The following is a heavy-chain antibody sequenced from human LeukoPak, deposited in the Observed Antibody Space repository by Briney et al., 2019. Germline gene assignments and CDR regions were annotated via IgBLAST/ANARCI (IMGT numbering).Heavy chain of an antibody. Sequence: GGSLRLSCAASGFTFSTHEMTWVRQAPGKGLEWVSYISSSANTIKYADSVKGRFTISRDNAKNSVDLQMNSLSAEDTAVYYCAGGPQYGGSFVYWGQGTLVTVSS. D-gene: IGHD5-12*01. J-gene: IGHJ4*02. CDR1: GFTFSTHE. CDR2: ISSSANTI. V-gene: IGHV3-48*03. CDR3: AGGPQYGGSFVY.